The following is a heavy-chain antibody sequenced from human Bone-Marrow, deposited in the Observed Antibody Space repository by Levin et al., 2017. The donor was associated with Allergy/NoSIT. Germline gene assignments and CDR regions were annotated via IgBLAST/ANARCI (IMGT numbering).Heavy chain of an antibody. Sequence: VASVKVSCKASGYTFTSYGISWVRQAPGQGLEWMGWISAYNGNTNYAQKLQGRVTMTTDTSTSTAYMERRSLRSDDTAVYYCARDHSLLRFLEWFFTQSAYDAFDIWGQGTMVTVSS. D-gene: IGHD3-3*01. V-gene: IGHV1-18*01. CDR2: ISAYNGNT. CDR1: GYTFTSYG. J-gene: IGHJ3*02. CDR3: ARDHSLLRFLEWFFTQSAYDAFDI.